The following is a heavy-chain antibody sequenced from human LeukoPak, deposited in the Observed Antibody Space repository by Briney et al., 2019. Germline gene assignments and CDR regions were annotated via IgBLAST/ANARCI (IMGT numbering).Heavy chain of an antibody. CDR1: EFSFSSYW. Sequence: GGSLRLSCAASEFSFSSYWMIWVRQAPGKGLEWVANIKQDGSETYYVDSVKGRFTISRDNAKNSLYLQMNSLRAEDTAVYFCTRGGMEVWGQGTTVIVSS. CDR3: TRGGMEV. J-gene: IGHJ6*02. CDR2: IKQDGSET. V-gene: IGHV3-7*01.